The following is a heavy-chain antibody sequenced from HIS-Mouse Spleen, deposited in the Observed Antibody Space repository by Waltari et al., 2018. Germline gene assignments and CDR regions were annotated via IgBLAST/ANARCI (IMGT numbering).Heavy chain of an antibody. CDR1: GYAISSGYY. Sequence: QVQLQESGPGLVKPSETLSLTCTASGYAISSGYYWGWIRHTPGKGLEWIGSIYHSGSTYYNPSLKSRVTISVDTSKNQFSLKLSSVTAADTAVYYCARDPGYSSSSNAFDIWGQGTMVTVSS. CDR2: IYHSGST. V-gene: IGHV4-38-2*02. CDR3: ARDPGYSSSSNAFDI. D-gene: IGHD6-6*01. J-gene: IGHJ3*02.